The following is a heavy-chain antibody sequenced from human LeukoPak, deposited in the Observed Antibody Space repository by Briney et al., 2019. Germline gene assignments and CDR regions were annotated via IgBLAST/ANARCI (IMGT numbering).Heavy chain of an antibody. CDR3: ARDWPIVIADY. Sequence: ASVKVSCKTSGYPFTNHGVSWVRQAPGQGLEWMGWINANSGDTNYAQRFQGRLTMTTATSTTTAYMELRSLSSDDTAVYYCARDWPIVIADYWGQGTLVTVSS. D-gene: IGHD2/OR15-2a*01. CDR2: INANSGDT. CDR1: GYPFTNHG. J-gene: IGHJ4*02. V-gene: IGHV1-18*01.